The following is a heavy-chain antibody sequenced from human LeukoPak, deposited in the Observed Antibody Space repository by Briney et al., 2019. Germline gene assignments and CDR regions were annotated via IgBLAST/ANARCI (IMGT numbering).Heavy chain of an antibody. CDR1: GFTFSSYA. V-gene: IGHV3-23*01. J-gene: IGHJ4*02. Sequence: GGSLRLSCAASGFTFSSYAMSWVRQAPGKGLEWVSAISGSGGSTYCADSVKGRFTISRDNSKNTLYLQMNSLRAEDTAVYYCAKGGYCSSTSCYVRDFDYWGQGTLVTVSS. CDR3: AKGGYCSSTSCYVRDFDY. CDR2: ISGSGGST. D-gene: IGHD2-2*01.